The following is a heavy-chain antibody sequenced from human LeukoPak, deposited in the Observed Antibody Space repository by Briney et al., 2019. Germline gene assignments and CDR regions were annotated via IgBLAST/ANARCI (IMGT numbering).Heavy chain of an antibody. CDR2: FNSDGSTT. V-gene: IGHV3-74*03. Sequence: GGSLRLSCAASGFSFSNYWMCWVRKAPGKGLVFVSRFNSDGSTTTYADSVKGRFTISRDNAKNTLYLQMNSLRAEDSALYYCARIRESLGLGAFDIWGQGTMVTVSS. J-gene: IGHJ3*02. CDR1: GFSFSNYW. CDR3: ARIRESLGLGAFDI. D-gene: IGHD7-27*01.